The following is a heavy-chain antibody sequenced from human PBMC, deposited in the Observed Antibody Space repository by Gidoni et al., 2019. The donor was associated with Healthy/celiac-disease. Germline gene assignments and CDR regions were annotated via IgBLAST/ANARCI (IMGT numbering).Heavy chain of an antibody. Sequence: EVQLVESGGGLVQPGGSLRLSCAASGFPFSSYWMSWVRQAPGKGLEWVANIKQDGSEKYYVDSVKGRFTISRDNTKNSLYLQMNSLRAEDTAVYYCARVGAGEQWLVGCYFDYWGQGTLVTVSS. CDR1: GFPFSSYW. D-gene: IGHD6-19*01. V-gene: IGHV3-7*01. CDR2: IKQDGSEK. CDR3: ARVGAGEQWLVGCYFDY. J-gene: IGHJ4*02.